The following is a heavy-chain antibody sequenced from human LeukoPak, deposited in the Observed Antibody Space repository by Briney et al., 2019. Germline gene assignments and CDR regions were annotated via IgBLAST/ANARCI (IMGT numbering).Heavy chain of an antibody. CDR3: STAQEPYNWNYGEYYFDY. Sequence: GGSLSLSWAVSGFIFSSYCMNWVRQAAGRVLAWVASIRSISSYIYYADSVKGRFTISRDNAKNSLYLQMNSLRAADTAVYYCSTAQEPYNWNYGEYYFDYWGQGTLVTVSS. V-gene: IGHV3-21*01. CDR2: IRSISSYI. D-gene: IGHD1-7*01. J-gene: IGHJ4*02. CDR1: GFIFSSYC.